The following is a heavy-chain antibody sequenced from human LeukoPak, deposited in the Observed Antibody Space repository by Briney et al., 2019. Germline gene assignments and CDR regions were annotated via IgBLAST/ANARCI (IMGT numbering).Heavy chain of an antibody. D-gene: IGHD5-24*01. CDR2: INHSGST. V-gene: IGHV4-34*01. CDR3: ARDDGYNFWYFDY. J-gene: IGHJ4*02. Sequence: SETLSLTCAVYGGSFSGYYWSWIRQPPGKGLEWIGEINHSGSTNYNPSLKSRVTISVDTSKNQFSLKLSSVTAADTAVYYCARDDGYNFWYFDYWGQGTLVTVSS. CDR1: GGSFSGYY.